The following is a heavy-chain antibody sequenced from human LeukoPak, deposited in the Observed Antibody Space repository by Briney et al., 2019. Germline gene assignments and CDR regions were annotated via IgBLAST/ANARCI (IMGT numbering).Heavy chain of an antibody. D-gene: IGHD3-10*01. Sequence: GGSLRLSCAASGFTFDDYGMSWVRQAPGKGLEWVSGINWDGGSTGYADSVKGRFTISRDNSKSTVYLQMNSLIPDDTAVYFCAKAEAREILRAVGLEEYLQYWGQGTLVTVSS. CDR1: GFTFDDYG. CDR2: INWDGGST. CDR3: AKAEAREILRAVGLEEYLQY. J-gene: IGHJ1*01. V-gene: IGHV3-20*04.